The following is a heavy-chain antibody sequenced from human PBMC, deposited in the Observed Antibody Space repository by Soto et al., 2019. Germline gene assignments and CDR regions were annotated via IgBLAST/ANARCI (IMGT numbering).Heavy chain of an antibody. D-gene: IGHD2-2*02. CDR1: GFTFSDYT. J-gene: IGHJ4*02. CDR3: ANVTIWCSSNSGYTEGFDY. CDR2: ISAGGST. Sequence: EVQLLDSGGGLVQPGGSLRLSCTASGFTFSDYTMSWVRQPPGKGLEWVSVISAGGSTYYADSVKGRFTVSRANTKNTLYLQMNSLSAEKTAVYYCANVTIWCSSNSGYTEGFDYWGQGTVVTVSS. V-gene: IGHV3-23*01.